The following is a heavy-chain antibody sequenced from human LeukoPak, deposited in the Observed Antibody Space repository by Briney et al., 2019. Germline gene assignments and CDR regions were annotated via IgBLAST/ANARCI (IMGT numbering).Heavy chain of an antibody. CDR2: ISYDGNST. Sequence: GGSLRLSCAASGFTFNEYAIHWVRQAPGKGLEWVSVISYDGNSTYYADSVRGRFTISRDNSKNSLYLQVNSLRPEDTAVYYCARGKTATTSLNYWGQGTLVTVSS. J-gene: IGHJ4*02. CDR3: ARGKTATTSLNY. CDR1: GFTFNEYA. V-gene: IGHV3-30-3*01. D-gene: IGHD1-14*01.